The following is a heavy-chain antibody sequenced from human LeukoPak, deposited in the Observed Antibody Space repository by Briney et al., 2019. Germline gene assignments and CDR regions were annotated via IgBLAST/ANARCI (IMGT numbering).Heavy chain of an antibody. J-gene: IGHJ4*02. V-gene: IGHV3-30*02. Sequence: GGSLRLSCAASGFTFGSYGMHWFRQAPGKGVGWVGLIRYDGSKKDYADSVRGRFTISRDNSKNTLYLQMNSLRAEDTAMYYCVRTGDTERFDYWGQGTLVTVSS. D-gene: IGHD3/OR15-3a*01. CDR1: GFTFGSYG. CDR3: VRTGDTERFDY. CDR2: IRYDGSKK.